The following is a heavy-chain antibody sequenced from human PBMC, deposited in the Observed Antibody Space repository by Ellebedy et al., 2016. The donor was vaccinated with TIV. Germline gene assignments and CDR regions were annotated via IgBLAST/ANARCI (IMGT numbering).Heavy chain of an antibody. CDR1: GFTFSRYA. J-gene: IGHJ6*02. Sequence: GESLKISCAASGFTFSRYAIHWVRQAPGKGLDWVAVISPDAINEYYADSVKGRFTISRDNSKNAVYLQMNSLTTEDTSVYYCARARYSISWWGHGLDVWGQGTTVTVSS. V-gene: IGHV3-30*04. CDR2: ISPDAINE. CDR3: ARARYSISWWGHGLDV. D-gene: IGHD4-11*01.